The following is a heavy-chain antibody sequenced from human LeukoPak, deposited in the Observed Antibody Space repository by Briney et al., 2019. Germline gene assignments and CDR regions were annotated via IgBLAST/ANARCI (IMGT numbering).Heavy chain of an antibody. V-gene: IGHV3-33*01. CDR2: IWYDGSTK. D-gene: IGHD6-13*01. Sequence: GGSLRLSCAASGFTFSSFGMHWVRQSPGKGLEWVAVIWYDGSTKVYADSVKGRLTISRDNSRNTLYLQVNSRRAEDTAVYYCARDRYSSMWSVFEYWGQGALVTVSS. CDR1: GFTFSSFG. J-gene: IGHJ4*02. CDR3: ARDRYSSMWSVFEY.